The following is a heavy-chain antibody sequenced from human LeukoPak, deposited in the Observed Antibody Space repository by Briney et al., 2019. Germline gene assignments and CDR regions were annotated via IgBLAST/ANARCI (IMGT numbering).Heavy chain of an antibody. V-gene: IGHV3-7*01. CDR2: IKEDGSDK. J-gene: IGHJ3*02. D-gene: IGHD6-13*01. Sequence: GGSLRLSCAASGFTLRSFWMSWVRHAPGKGLEWLANIKEDGSDKNYLDAVEGRFTISRDNAKNSLYLQMNSLRAEDTAVYYCARDLSSWRAFDIWGQGTMVTVSS. CDR3: ARDLSSWRAFDI. CDR1: GFTLRSFW.